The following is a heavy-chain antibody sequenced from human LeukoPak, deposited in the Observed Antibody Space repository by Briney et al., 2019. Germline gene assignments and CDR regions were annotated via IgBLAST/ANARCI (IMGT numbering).Heavy chain of an antibody. D-gene: IGHD2-15*01. V-gene: IGHV3-23*01. CDR2: INGGGGST. CDR3: VKDGRRSPPC. CDR1: GFTFSNYV. Sequence: GGSLRLSCAASGFTFSNYVMSWVRQAPGKRPEWVSGINGGGGSTFYAESVKGRFTISRDNSKNTLYLQMSTLRVEDSAVYCCVKDGRRSPPCWGQGTRVTVSS. J-gene: IGHJ4*02.